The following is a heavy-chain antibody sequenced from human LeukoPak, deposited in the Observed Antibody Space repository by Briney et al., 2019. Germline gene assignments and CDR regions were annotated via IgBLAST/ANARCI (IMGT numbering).Heavy chain of an antibody. D-gene: IGHD3-9*01. CDR3: ARDLDWILFDY. CDR1: GVTFSTYW. Sequence: GGSLRLSCAASGVTFSTYWMHWVRQAPGKGLVWVSRIRPEGTTTAYADSVKGRFTISRDNAKNTLFLQMNSLSAEDTAVYYCARDLDWILFDYWGRGTLVTVSS. J-gene: IGHJ4*02. V-gene: IGHV3-74*03. CDR2: IRPEGTTT.